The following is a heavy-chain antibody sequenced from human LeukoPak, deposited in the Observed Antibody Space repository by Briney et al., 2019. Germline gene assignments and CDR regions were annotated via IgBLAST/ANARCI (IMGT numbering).Heavy chain of an antibody. V-gene: IGHV1-2*02. CDR3: ARGGFEILTGSCRVRYYFDY. CDR2: IDPKSGGT. Sequence: GASVKVSCKASGYTFTGYYMHWVRQTAGQGLEWMGWIDPKSGGTHYAQKFQGGVTMTRDTSINTAYMELSRLRSDDTAVYYCARGGFEILTGSCRVRYYFDYWGQGTLVTVSS. D-gene: IGHD3-9*01. J-gene: IGHJ4*02. CDR1: GYTFTGYY.